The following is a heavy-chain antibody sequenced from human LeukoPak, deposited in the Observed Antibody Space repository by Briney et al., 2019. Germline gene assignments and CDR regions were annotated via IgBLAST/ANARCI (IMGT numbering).Heavy chain of an antibody. D-gene: IGHD1-26*01. CDR1: GYALTELS. Sequence: GASVKVSCKVSGYALTELSMHWVRQAPGKGLEWMGGFDPEDGETIYAQKFQGRVTMTEDTSTDTAYMELSSLRSEDTAVYYCATGAPFIIVGATSEGYFDYWGQGTLVTVSS. J-gene: IGHJ4*02. CDR2: FDPEDGET. CDR3: ATGAPFIIVGATSEGYFDY. V-gene: IGHV1-24*01.